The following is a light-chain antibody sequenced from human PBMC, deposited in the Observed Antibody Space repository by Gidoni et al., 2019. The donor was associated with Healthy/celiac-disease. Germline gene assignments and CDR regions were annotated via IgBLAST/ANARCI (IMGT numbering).Light chain of an antibody. J-gene: IGKJ1*01. Sequence: IVMTQSPDSLAVSLGERATINCKSSQSVLYSYNNKNYLAWYQQKPGQPPKLLIYWASTLEAGVPDLCSGSGAGTDFTIIISILQAEDVAVYYRQQYHITWTFGQGTKVEIK. CDR1: QSVLYSYNNKNY. CDR3: QQYHITWT. CDR2: WAS. V-gene: IGKV4-1*01.